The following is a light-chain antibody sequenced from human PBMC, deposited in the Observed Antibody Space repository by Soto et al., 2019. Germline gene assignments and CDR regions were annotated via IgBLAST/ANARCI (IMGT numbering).Light chain of an antibody. V-gene: IGLV2-14*01. CDR2: DVS. CDR3: SSYTSSITVI. CDR1: SSDVGSYNY. Sequence: QSALTQPASVSGSPGQSITISCTGTSSDVGSYNYVSWYQQHPGKAPKLMIYDVSNRPSGVSNRFSGSKSGNTASLTISGLQAEDEADYYCSSYTSSITVIFGGGTKL. J-gene: IGLJ2*01.